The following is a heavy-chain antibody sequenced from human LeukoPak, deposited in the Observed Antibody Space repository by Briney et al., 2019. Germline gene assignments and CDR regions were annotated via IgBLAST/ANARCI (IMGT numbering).Heavy chain of an antibody. CDR3: ARVDVVHYYYYYMDV. CDR1: GYTFTSYG. V-gene: IGHV1-18*01. D-gene: IGHD2-21*01. J-gene: IGHJ6*03. Sequence: ASVKVSCKASGYTFTSYGISWVRQAPGQGPEWMGWISAYNGNTNYAQKFQGRVTMTTDTSTSTAYMELRSLRSDDTAVYYCARVDVVHYYYYYMDVWGKGTTVTVSS. CDR2: ISAYNGNT.